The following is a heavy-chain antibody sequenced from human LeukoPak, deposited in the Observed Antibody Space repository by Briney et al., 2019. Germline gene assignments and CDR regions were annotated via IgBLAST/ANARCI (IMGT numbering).Heavy chain of an antibody. CDR1: GGSISSSSYY. D-gene: IGHD2-2*01. Sequence: SETLSLTCTVSGGSISSSSYYWGWIRQPPGKGLEWIGSIYYSGSTYYNPSLKSRVTISVDTSKNQFSLKLSSVTAADTTVYYCARAPYYCSSTSCPNWFDPWGQGTLVTVSS. J-gene: IGHJ5*02. V-gene: IGHV4-39*07. CDR3: ARAPYYCSSTSCPNWFDP. CDR2: IYYSGST.